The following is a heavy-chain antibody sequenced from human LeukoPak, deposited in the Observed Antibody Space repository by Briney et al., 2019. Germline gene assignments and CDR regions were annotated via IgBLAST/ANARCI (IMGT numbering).Heavy chain of an antibody. CDR3: ARHNPRIYYFDY. V-gene: IGHV3-7*01. D-gene: IGHD1-1*01. CDR2: IKQDGSEK. Sequence: PGGSLRLSCVASGFTFSSYAMSWVRQAPGKGLEWVANIKQDGSEKYYVDSVKGRFTISRDNAKNSLYLQMNSLRAEDTAVYYCARHNPRIYYFDYWGQGTLVTVSS. CDR1: GFTFSSYA. J-gene: IGHJ4*02.